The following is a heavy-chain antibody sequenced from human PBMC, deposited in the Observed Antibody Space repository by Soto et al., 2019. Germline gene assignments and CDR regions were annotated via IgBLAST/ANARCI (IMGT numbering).Heavy chain of an antibody. D-gene: IGHD1-26*01. J-gene: IGHJ6*02. CDR1: GYTXTGYY. V-gene: IGHV1-2*04. CDR3: ARQWVSYGMDV. Sequence: ASVKVXCKASGYTXTGYYMHWVRQAPGQGLEWMGWINPNSGGTNYAQKFQGWVTMTRDTSISTAYMELSRLRSDATAVYYCARQWVSYGMDVWGQGTTVTVSS. CDR2: INPNSGGT.